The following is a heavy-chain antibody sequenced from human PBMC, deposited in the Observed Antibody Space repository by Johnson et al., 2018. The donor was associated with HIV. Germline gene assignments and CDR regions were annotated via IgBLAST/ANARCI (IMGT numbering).Heavy chain of an antibody. CDR1: AFSFSNYW. D-gene: IGHD4/OR15-4a*01. CDR3: ARGVRTFDM. Sequence: VQLVESGGGVVQPGRSLRLSCAASAFSFSNYWMTWVRQAPGQGLECVANIHQDGSAKYYVDSVKGRYTLSRDNAKNSLYLQMNTLRAEDTAVYYCARGVRTFDMWGQGTMVAVSP. V-gene: IGHV3-7*04. CDR2: IHQDGSAK. J-gene: IGHJ3*02.